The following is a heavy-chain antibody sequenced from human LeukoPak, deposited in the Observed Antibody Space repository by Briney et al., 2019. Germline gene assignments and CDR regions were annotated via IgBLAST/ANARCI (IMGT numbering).Heavy chain of an antibody. CDR3: AREADYYDSSGYYLYYYYMDV. CDR1: GFTFDDYG. CDR2: INWNGGST. V-gene: IGHV3-20*04. J-gene: IGHJ6*03. D-gene: IGHD3-22*01. Sequence: GGSLRLSCAASGFTFDDYGMRWVRQAPGKGLEWVSGINWNGGSTGYADSVKGRFTISRDNAKNSLYLQMNSLRAEDTALYYCAREADYYDSSGYYLYYYYMDVWGKGTTVTVSS.